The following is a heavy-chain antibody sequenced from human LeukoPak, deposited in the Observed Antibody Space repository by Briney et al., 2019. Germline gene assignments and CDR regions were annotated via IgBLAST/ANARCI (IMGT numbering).Heavy chain of an antibody. V-gene: IGHV4-59*08. D-gene: IGHD5-24*01. Sequence: PSETLSLTCTVSGGSISSYYWSWIRQPPGKGLEWIGYIYYSGSTNYNPSLKSRVTISVDTSKNQFSLKLSSVTAADTAVYYCARHLRWLRRGPPGGAFDIWGQGTMVTVSS. CDR3: ARHLRWLRRGPPGGAFDI. J-gene: IGHJ3*02. CDR1: GGSISSYY. CDR2: IYYSGST.